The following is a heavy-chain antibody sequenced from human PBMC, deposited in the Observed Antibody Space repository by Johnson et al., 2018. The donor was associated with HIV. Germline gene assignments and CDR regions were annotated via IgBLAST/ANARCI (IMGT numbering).Heavy chain of an antibody. CDR1: GFTVSNKY. CDR3: AGDRQRGGGDAVAFDI. Sequence: VQLVESGGGVVQPGGSLTLSCAASGFTVSNKYMTWVRQSPWKGLEWVSVIYSGGSTYYADSVKGRFTISRDNSKNTVYLQMHSLRAEDTAVYYCAGDRQRGGGDAVAFDIWGQGTMVSVSS. CDR2: IYSGGST. V-gene: IGHV3-66*01. J-gene: IGHJ3*02. D-gene: IGHD3-16*01.